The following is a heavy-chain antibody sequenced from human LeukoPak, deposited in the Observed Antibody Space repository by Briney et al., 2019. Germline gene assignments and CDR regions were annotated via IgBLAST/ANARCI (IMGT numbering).Heavy chain of an antibody. CDR3: AYGNYYDSSGSLFDY. V-gene: IGHV3-23*01. CDR2: ISGSGGST. J-gene: IGHJ4*02. CDR1: GFTFSNYA. Sequence: GGSLRLSCAASGFTFSNYAMSWVRQAPGKGLEWVSAISGSGGSTYYADSVKGRFTISRDNTKNSLYLQMNSLRAEDTAVYYCAYGNYYDSSGSLFDYWGQGTLVTVSS. D-gene: IGHD3-22*01.